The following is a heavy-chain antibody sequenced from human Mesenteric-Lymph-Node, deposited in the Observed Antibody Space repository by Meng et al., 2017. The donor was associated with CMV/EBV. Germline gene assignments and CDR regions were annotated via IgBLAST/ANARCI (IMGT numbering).Heavy chain of an antibody. D-gene: IGHD6-13*01. CDR2: ISYDGSNK. Sequence: GESLKISCPASGFTFSSYAMHWVRQAPGKGLEWVAVISYDGSNKYYADSVKGRFTISRDNSKNTLYLQMNSLRAEDTAVYYCAKSQLVQYNGFDPWGQGTLVTVSS. J-gene: IGHJ5*02. V-gene: IGHV3-30*04. CDR1: GFTFSSYA. CDR3: AKSQLVQYNGFDP.